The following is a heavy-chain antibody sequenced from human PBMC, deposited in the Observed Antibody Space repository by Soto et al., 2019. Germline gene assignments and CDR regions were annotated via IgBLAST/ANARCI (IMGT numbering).Heavy chain of an antibody. D-gene: IGHD1-1*01. V-gene: IGHV3-11*03. CDR2: ITSSSSYT. J-gene: IGHJ4*02. CDR1: GSSFSDYY. CDR3: AGGQDNLAVNFDY. Sequence: SGGSLRLSCAASGSSFSDYYMSWIRQSPGKGLEWLSYITSSSSYTHYADSVKGRFTISRDNAKNSLYLQMNSLRAEDTAVYYCAGGQDNLAVNFDYWAREPRSPSPQ.